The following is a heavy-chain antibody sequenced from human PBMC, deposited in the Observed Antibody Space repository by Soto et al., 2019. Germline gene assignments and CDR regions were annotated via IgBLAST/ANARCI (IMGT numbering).Heavy chain of an antibody. CDR2: TYYRSKWYN. D-gene: IGHD5-12*01. CDR1: GDSVSSNSAA. Sequence: SQTLSLTCAISGDSVSSNSAAWNWIRQSPSRGLEWLGRTYYRSKWYNDYAVSVKSRITINPDTSKNQFSLQLNSVTPEDTAVYYCARELPVSLWLRFSHYYYGMDVWGQGTTVTVSS. J-gene: IGHJ6*02. V-gene: IGHV6-1*01. CDR3: ARELPVSLWLRFSHYYYGMDV.